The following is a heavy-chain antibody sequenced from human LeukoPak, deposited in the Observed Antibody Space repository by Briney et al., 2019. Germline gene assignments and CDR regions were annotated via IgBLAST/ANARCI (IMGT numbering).Heavy chain of an antibody. V-gene: IGHV4-38-2*02. CDR1: GYSISSGYY. Sequence: SETLSLTCTVSGYSISSGYYWGWIRQPPGKGLEWIGSIYHSGSTNYNPSLKSRVTISVDTSKNQFSLKLSSVTAADTAVYYCARVVRYFEGGIRYYYMDVWGKGTTVTVSS. D-gene: IGHD3-9*01. CDR2: IYHSGST. CDR3: ARVVRYFEGGIRYYYMDV. J-gene: IGHJ6*03.